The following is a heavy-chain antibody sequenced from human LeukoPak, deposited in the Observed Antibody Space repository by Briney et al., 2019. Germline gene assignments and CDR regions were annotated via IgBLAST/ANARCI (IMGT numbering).Heavy chain of an antibody. Sequence: GRSLRLSCAASGFTFSSYGMHWVRQAPGKGLEWVAVISYDGSNKYYADSVKGRFTISRDNSKNTLYLQMNSLRAEDTAVYYCAKVGGFDKYYDFWSGSYYFDYWGQGTLVTVSS. CDR3: AKVGGFDKYYDFWSGSYYFDY. CDR1: GFTFSSYG. D-gene: IGHD3-3*01. V-gene: IGHV3-30*18. J-gene: IGHJ4*02. CDR2: ISYDGSNK.